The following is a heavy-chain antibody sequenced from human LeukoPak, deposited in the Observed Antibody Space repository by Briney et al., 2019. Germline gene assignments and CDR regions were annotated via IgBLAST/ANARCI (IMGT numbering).Heavy chain of an antibody. V-gene: IGHV4-38-2*01. CDR3: ARSRLAEYYFDY. Sequence: SETLSLTCAVSGYSISSGYYWGWIRQPPGKGLEWIGSIYHSGSTYYNPSLKSRVTISVDTSKNQFSLKLSPVTAADTAVYYCARSRLAEYYFDYWGQGTLVTVSS. CDR1: GYSISSGYY. D-gene: IGHD6-19*01. CDR2: IYHSGST. J-gene: IGHJ4*02.